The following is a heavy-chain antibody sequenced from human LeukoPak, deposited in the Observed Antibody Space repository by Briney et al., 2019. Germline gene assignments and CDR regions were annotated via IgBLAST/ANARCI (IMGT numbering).Heavy chain of an antibody. CDR2: ITSTYAT. J-gene: IGHJ4*02. V-gene: IGHV3-73*01. CDR3: TREGCGATSCYTNDY. CDR1: GFTFSASP. D-gene: IGHD2-2*02. Sequence: PGGSLRLSCTASGFTFSASPMHWVRQASGKGLEWAGRITSTYATAYAASVKGRFTISGDDSQSTTYLQMNSLETEDTAVYYCTREGCGATSCYTNDYWGQGTLVTVSS.